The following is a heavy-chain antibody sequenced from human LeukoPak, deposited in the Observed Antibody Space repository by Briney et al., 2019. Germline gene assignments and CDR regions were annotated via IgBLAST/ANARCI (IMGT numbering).Heavy chain of an antibody. CDR1: GFTFSSYA. D-gene: IGHD3-10*01. CDR3: ARDRAGTFDY. J-gene: IGHJ4*02. Sequence: PGGSLRLSCAASGFTFSSYAMHWVRQAPGKGLEWVAAISYDGSNKYYADSVKGRFTISRDNSKNTLYLQMNSLRAEDTAVYYCARDRAGTFDYWGQGTLVTVSS. V-gene: IGHV3-30-3*01. CDR2: ISYDGSNK.